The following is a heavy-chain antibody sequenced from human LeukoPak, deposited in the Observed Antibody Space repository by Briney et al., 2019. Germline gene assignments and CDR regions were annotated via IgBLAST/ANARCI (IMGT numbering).Heavy chain of an antibody. Sequence: GGSLRLSCAASGFTFSSYSMNWVRQAPGKGLEWVSSISSSSSYTYYADSVKGRFTISRDNAKNSLYLQMNSLRAEDTAVYYCARDHIWGQGTLVTVSS. CDR3: ARDHI. J-gene: IGHJ4*02. CDR1: GFTFSSYS. V-gene: IGHV3-21*01. CDR2: ISSSSSYT.